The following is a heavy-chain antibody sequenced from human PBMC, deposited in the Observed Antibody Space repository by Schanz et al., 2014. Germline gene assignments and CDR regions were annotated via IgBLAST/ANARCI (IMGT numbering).Heavy chain of an antibody. CDR2: MNPNSGNP. D-gene: IGHD4-17*01. J-gene: IGHJ4*02. CDR3: ARGYGDSPTDF. V-gene: IGHV1-8*01. CDR1: GYTFSFTSYN. Sequence: QVQVEQSGPEVKKPGASVTVSCQASGYTFSFTSYNVHWVRQAPGQGLEWLGWMNPNSGNPGFAQKFRGRVTMTRNTSMSTAYIELHILTSEDTAVYYCARGYGDSPTDFWGQGTLVAVSS.